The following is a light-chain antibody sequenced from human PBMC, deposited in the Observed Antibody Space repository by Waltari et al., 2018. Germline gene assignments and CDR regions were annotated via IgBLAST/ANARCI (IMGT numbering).Light chain of an antibody. V-gene: IGKV3-15*01. Sequence: EIVMTQSPATLSVSPGERATLSCRASQSIAGNLAWYQQKPGQPPRLLIYGASTRATVFPARFSGSGSGTEFTLTISSLQSEDFAVYYCEQYSNWPGTFGQGTKLEIK. CDR1: QSIAGN. J-gene: IGKJ2*02. CDR2: GAS. CDR3: EQYSNWPGT.